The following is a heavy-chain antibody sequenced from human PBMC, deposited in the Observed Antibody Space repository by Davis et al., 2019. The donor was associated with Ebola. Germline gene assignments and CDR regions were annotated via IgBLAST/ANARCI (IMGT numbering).Heavy chain of an antibody. CDR2: IYYDGST. CDR1: GGSISSGGYY. J-gene: IGHJ4*02. Sequence: MPSETLSLTCTVSGGSISSGGYYWGWIRQPPGKGLEWIGYIYYDGSTYYNPSLKSRVTISVDTSKNQFSLKLSSVTAADTAVYYCARALYSGYDFDYWGQGTLVTVSS. CDR3: ARALYSGYDFDY. V-gene: IGHV4-31*03. D-gene: IGHD5-12*01.